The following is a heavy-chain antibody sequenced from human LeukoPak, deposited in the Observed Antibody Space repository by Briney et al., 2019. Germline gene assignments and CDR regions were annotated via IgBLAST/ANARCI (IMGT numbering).Heavy chain of an antibody. CDR1: GFTFSRYW. D-gene: IGHD2-15*01. Sequence: GGSLRLSCEASGFTFSRYWMHWVRQGPGKGLEWVSNINSDETTTNYADSVKGRFTISRDNAKNTLYLQMNSLRAEDTAVYYCARDGGIVVVVAATYFDYWGQGTLVTVSS. J-gene: IGHJ4*02. CDR2: INSDETTT. V-gene: IGHV3-74*01. CDR3: ARDGGIVVVVAATYFDY.